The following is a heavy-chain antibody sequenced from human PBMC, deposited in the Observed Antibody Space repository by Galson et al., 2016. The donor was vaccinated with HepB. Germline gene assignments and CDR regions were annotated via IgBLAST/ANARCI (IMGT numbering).Heavy chain of an antibody. J-gene: IGHJ4*02. Sequence: SLRLSCAASGFTFSSYAMSWVRQAPGKGLEWVSGISSSGGGTYYADSVKGHFIISRDNSKNTLFLQMNSLGAEDTAIYYCARAKAVPGLHSFDYWGQGTLVTVSS. V-gene: IGHV3-23*01. CDR3: ARAKAVPGLHSFDY. CDR1: GFTFSSYA. D-gene: IGHD6-19*01. CDR2: ISSSGGGT.